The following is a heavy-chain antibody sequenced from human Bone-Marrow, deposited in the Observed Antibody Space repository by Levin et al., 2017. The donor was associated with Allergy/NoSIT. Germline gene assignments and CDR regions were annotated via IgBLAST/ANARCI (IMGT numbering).Heavy chain of an antibody. J-gene: IGHJ4*02. D-gene: IGHD5-18*01. V-gene: IGHV3-73*01. CDR2: IRSKANRYAT. CDR3: TRMVDTGVVVEPYDS. Sequence: QSGGSLRLSCAASGFTFSDSAIHWVRQASGKGLEWVGRIRSKANRYATASGASVKGRFTVSRDESKNTAYLQMDSLKTEDTAVYYCTRMVDTGVVVEPYDSWGQGTLVTVSS. CDR1: GFTFSDSA.